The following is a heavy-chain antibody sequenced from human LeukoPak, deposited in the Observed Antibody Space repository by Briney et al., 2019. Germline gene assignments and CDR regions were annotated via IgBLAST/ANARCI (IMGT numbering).Heavy chain of an antibody. CDR2: FDPEDGET. D-gene: IGHD4-17*01. J-gene: IGHJ4*02. CDR1: GYTLTELS. CDR3: ATVRYHYGDYMGDY. Sequence: ASVKVSCKVSGYTLTELSMHWVRQAPRKGLEWMGGFDPEDGETIYAQKFQGRVTMTEDTSTDTAYMELSSLRSEDTAVYYCATVRYHYGDYMGDYWGQGTLVTVSS. V-gene: IGHV1-24*01.